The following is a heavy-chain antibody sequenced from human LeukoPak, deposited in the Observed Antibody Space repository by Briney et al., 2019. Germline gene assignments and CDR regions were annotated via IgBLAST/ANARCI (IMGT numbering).Heavy chain of an antibody. CDR1: GGTFSSYA. V-gene: IGHV1-69*05. D-gene: IGHD6-6*01. J-gene: IGHJ6*03. CDR2: IIPIFGTA. CDR3: ARGPSDSSSAPTIYYYYYYMDV. Sequence: ASVKVSCKASGGTFSSYAISWVRQAPGQGLEWMGGIIPIFGTANYAQKFQGRVTITTDESTSTAYMELSSLRSEDTAVYYCARGPSDSSSAPTIYYYYYYMDVWGKGTTVTVSS.